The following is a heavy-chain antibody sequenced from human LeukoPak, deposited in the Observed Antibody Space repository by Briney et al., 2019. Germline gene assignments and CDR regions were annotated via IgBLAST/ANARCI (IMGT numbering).Heavy chain of an antibody. V-gene: IGHV4-39*07. CDR2: TYDSGST. D-gene: IGHD6-13*01. CDR1: GFSVRSSYYY. Sequence: SETLSLTCTVSGFSVRSSYYYWGWLRQPPGKGLEWIGSTYDSGSTYYNPSLKSRVPISVDTSKNQFSLKLSSVTAADPAVYYCARDSGSTDAFDIWGQGTMVTVSS. CDR3: ARDSGSTDAFDI. J-gene: IGHJ3*02.